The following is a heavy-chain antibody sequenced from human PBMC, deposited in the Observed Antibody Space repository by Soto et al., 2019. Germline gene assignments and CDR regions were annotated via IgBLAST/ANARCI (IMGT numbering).Heavy chain of an antibody. Sequence: GGSLILSFAPSRFTFSSDAMSRFAQSPGKGLEWVSAISGSGGSTYYADSVKGRFTISRDNSKNTLYLQMNSLRAEDTAVYYCAKDISSGWSNSDYWGQGSLVTVSS. CDR1: RFTFSSDA. J-gene: IGHJ4*02. D-gene: IGHD6-19*01. CDR2: ISGSGGST. V-gene: IGHV3-23*01. CDR3: AKDISSGWSNSDY.